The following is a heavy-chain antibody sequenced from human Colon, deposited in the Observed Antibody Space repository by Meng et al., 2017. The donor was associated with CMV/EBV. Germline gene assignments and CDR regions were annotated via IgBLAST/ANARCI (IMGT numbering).Heavy chain of an antibody. D-gene: IGHD3-9*01. CDR1: SFTFSNYW. CDR3: ARGSTGYYSLFDY. Sequence: GESLKISCVASSFTFSNYWMNWVRQAPGKGLEWVAHIMGNSRTKYYADSVKGRFTISRDNGKNSLQLQMNSLRDEDTAMYYCARGSTGYYSLFDYWGQGTLVTVSS. CDR2: IMGNSRTK. V-gene: IGHV3-48*02. J-gene: IGHJ4*02.